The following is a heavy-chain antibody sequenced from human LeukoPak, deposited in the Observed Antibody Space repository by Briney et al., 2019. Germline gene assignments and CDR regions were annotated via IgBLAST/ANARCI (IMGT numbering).Heavy chain of an antibody. J-gene: IGHJ4*02. V-gene: IGHV4-34*01. D-gene: IGHD6-6*01. Sequence: SETLSLTCAVYGGSFSGYYWSWIRQPPGKGLEWIGEINHSGSTNYNPSLKSRVTISVDTSKNQFSLKLSSVTAADTAVYYCARTNSSSGLDYWGQGTLVTVSS. CDR2: INHSGST. CDR1: GGSFSGYY. CDR3: ARTNSSSGLDY.